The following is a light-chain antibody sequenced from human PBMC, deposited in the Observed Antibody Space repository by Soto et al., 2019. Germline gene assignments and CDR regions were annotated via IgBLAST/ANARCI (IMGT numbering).Light chain of an antibody. CDR3: SSYAGSNNYV. V-gene: IGLV2-8*02. Sequence: QSLVTPPPSPSRSSGQCCTLPCTGNSSYVGGYNYVSWYQQHPGKDPKLMIYEVSKRPSGVPDRFSGSKSGNTASLTVSGLQAEDEADYYCSSYAGSNNYVFGTGTKVTVL. CDR2: EVS. CDR1: SSYVGGYNY. J-gene: IGLJ1*01.